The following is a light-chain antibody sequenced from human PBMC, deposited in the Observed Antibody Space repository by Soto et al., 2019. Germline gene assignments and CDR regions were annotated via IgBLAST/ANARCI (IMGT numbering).Light chain of an antibody. V-gene: IGLV2-11*01. CDR1: SSDVGGYNY. J-gene: IGLJ1*01. Sequence: QSVLTQPRSVSGSPGQSVTISCTGTSSDVGGYNYVSWYQQHPGKAPKLMIYDVSKRPSGVPDRFSGSKSGNTASLTISGLQAEDEPDYYCCSYAGSRYVFGTGTKLTVL. CDR2: DVS. CDR3: CSYAGSRYV.